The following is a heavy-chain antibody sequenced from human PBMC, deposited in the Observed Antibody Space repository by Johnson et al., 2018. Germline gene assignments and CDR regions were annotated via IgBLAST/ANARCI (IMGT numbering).Heavy chain of an antibody. V-gene: IGHV3-9*01. CDR1: GFIFDDYG. J-gene: IGHJ3*02. CDR2: LSWNSGRI. CDR3: ARKDQGRDS. Sequence: VQLVQSGGGLVQPGRSLRLSCAASGFIFDDYGIHWVRQVPGKGLEWVSGLSWNSGRIGYADSVKGRFTISRDNAKNSLYLQMNSLRAEDTAVDYWARKDQGRDSWGPGPMVTFSS.